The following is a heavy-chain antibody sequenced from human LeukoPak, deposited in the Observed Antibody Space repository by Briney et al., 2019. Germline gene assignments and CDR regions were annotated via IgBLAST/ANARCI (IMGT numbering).Heavy chain of an antibody. Sequence: GASVKVSCKASGYTFRRYGINWVRQAPGQGLEWMGWISPYSRNTNYAQKLQGRATMTTDTSTSTAYMELGSLRSDGTAVYYCARDKVPYFYDSTGYAAEYWGQGTLVTVSS. V-gene: IGHV1-18*01. J-gene: IGHJ4*02. CDR3: ARDKVPYFYDSTGYAAEY. D-gene: IGHD3-22*01. CDR2: ISPYSRNT. CDR1: GYTFRRYG.